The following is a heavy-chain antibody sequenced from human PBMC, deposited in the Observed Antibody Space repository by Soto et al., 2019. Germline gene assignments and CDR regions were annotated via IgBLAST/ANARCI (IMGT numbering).Heavy chain of an antibody. J-gene: IGHJ5*02. V-gene: IGHV3-9*01. D-gene: IGHD5-18*01. CDR1: GFSIDDFA. CDR2: ISWDSGKI. Sequence: GGSLRLSCAASGFSIDDFAMHWVRQAPGKGLEWVSSISWDSGKIGYADSVTGRFSVSRDNAKNSLFLQMSSLKPEDTAFYFCAKDNRGRYGDHDSNWFEPWGQGTLVTVSS. CDR3: AKDNRGRYGDHDSNWFEP.